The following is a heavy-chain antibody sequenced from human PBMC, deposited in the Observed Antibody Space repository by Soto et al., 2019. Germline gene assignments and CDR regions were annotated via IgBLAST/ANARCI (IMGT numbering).Heavy chain of an antibody. V-gene: IGHV3-23*01. CDR2: ISGSGGST. D-gene: IGHD1-26*01. Sequence: PGGSLRLSCAASGFTFSSYAMSWVRQAPGKGLEWVSAISGSGGSTYYADSVKGRFTISRDNSKNTFFLQMNSLRAEDTAVYYFARAPRGAGAISYYYYGMDVWGQGTTVTVSS. CDR3: ARAPRGAGAISYYYYGMDV. CDR1: GFTFSSYA. J-gene: IGHJ6*02.